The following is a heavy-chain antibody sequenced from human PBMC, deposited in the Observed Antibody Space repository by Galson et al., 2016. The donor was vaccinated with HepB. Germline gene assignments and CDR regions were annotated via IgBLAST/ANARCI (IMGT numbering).Heavy chain of an antibody. Sequence: CAIPGDSVSRKSAAWNWIRHSPSRGLEWLGRTYHTSNWYSDYAVSVKSRITINPDTSKNQFSLQLNSVTPEDTAVYYCARGHLVVPFSFYFDYWGQGSVVTVSS. CDR1: GDSVSRKSAA. J-gene: IGHJ4*02. CDR2: TYHTSNWYS. V-gene: IGHV6-1*01. D-gene: IGHD2-15*01. CDR3: ARGHLVVPFSFYFDY.